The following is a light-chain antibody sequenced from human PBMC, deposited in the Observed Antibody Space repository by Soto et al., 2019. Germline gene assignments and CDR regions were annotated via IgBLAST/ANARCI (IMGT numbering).Light chain of an antibody. J-gene: IGLJ1*01. CDR3: KSYEDSNTYV. CDR1: KSDIGVYDF. Sequence: QSVLAQPPSASGSPGQSVTISCTGTKSDIGVYDFVSWYQHHPGKAPRLIIYEVVQRPSGVPDRFSGSKSGNTASLTVSGLQAADEAAYFCKSYEDSNTYVFGSGTKVTVL. CDR2: EVV. V-gene: IGLV2-8*01.